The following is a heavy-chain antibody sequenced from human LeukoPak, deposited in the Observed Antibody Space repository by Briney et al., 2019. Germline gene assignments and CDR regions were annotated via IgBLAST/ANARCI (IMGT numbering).Heavy chain of an antibody. D-gene: IGHD5-12*01. V-gene: IGHV1-69*05. CDR2: IITIFGTA. CDR3: ARDSSRYSGYDFWRVLDY. Sequence: SVRVSCTASGGTFSSYDISWVRQAPGQGLEWMGGIITIFGTANYAETLQGRVTITRDEAKSTAYMEMSSLRSEDTAVYYCARDSSRYSGYDFWRVLDYCGQGTLVTVSS. CDR1: GGTFSSYD. J-gene: IGHJ4*02.